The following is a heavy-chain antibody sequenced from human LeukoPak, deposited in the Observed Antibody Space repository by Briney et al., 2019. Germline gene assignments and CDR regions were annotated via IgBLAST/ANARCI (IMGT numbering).Heavy chain of an antibody. Sequence: SETLSLTCTVSGYSISSDYYWGWIRQPPGRGLEWIGTIYHSGSTYYNPSLKSRVTISVDTSRNQFSLKLSSVTAADTAVYYCARYDVWGSYRASDYWGQGTLVTVFS. D-gene: IGHD3-16*02. J-gene: IGHJ4*02. CDR1: GYSISSDYY. CDR3: ARYDVWGSYRASDY. V-gene: IGHV4-38-2*02. CDR2: IYHSGST.